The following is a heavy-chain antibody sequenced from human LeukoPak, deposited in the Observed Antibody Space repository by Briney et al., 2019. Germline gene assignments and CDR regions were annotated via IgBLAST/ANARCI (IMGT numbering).Heavy chain of an antibody. CDR3: ARDPGIAAAGTGEGYYFDY. CDR2: IYYSVRT. J-gene: IGHJ4*02. Sequence: GSLRLSCAASGFTFSDSYMTWIRQPPGKGLEWIGSIYYSVRTYYNPSLKSRVTISVDTSKNQFSLKLSSVTAADTAVYYCARDPGIAAAGTGEGYYFDYWGQGTLVTVSS. V-gene: IGHV4-38-2*02. D-gene: IGHD6-13*01. CDR1: GFTFSDSY.